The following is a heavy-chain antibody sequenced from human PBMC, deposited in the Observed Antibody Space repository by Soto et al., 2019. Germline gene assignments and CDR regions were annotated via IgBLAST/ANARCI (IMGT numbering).Heavy chain of an antibody. CDR2: ISSFGTYI. CDR1: GFNFSPYS. V-gene: IGHV3-21*01. D-gene: IGHD4-17*01. Sequence: EVQLAESGGGLVQPGGSLRLSCAASGFNFSPYSINWVRQAPGKGLEWVSSISSFGTYIYYGDSVKGRFTMSRDNANNSLFLQMNSLRAEDTAVYYCARPCTVTTENCDAFDIWGQGTMVTVS. CDR3: ARPCTVTTENCDAFDI. J-gene: IGHJ3*02.